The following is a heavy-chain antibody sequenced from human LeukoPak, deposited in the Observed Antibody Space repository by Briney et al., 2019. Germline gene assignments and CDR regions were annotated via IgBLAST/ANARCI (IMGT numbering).Heavy chain of an antibody. J-gene: IGHJ4*02. Sequence: SSETLSLTCTVSGNSISTYYWSWIRQPPGKGLEWIGYMYYSGSTNYNPSLKSRVTISLDTPKNQFSLRLNSVTAVDTAVYYCARGVAGYGPYDYWGQGTLVTVSS. V-gene: IGHV4-59*01. CDR3: ARGVAGYGPYDY. D-gene: IGHD5-12*01. CDR1: GNSISTYY. CDR2: MYYSGST.